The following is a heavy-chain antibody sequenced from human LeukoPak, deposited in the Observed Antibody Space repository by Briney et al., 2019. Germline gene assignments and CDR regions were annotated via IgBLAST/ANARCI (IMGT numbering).Heavy chain of an antibody. D-gene: IGHD6-13*01. V-gene: IGHV3-23*01. CDR2: ISGSGGST. Sequence: GGSLRLSCAASGFTFSSYGMSWVRQAPGKGLEWVSAISGSGGSTYYADSVKGRFTISRDNSKNTLYLQMNSLRAEDTAVYYCAREPSTWVVSSSWFAFDYWGQGTLVTVSS. J-gene: IGHJ4*02. CDR3: AREPSTWVVSSSWFAFDY. CDR1: GFTFSSYG.